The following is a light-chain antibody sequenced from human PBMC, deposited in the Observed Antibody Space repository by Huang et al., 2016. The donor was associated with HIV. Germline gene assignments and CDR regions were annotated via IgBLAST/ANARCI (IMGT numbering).Light chain of an antibody. CDR1: QRVSSY. J-gene: IGKJ1*01. CDR2: DAS. V-gene: IGKV3-11*01. CDR3: QQRTNWPTWT. Sequence: EIVLTQSPATLSLSPGERATLSCRASQRVSSYLAWYQPKPGKAPRLLSYDASNRATGIPARFSGSGSGTDFTLTISSLEPEDFAGYYCQQRTNWPTWTFGQGTKVEIK.